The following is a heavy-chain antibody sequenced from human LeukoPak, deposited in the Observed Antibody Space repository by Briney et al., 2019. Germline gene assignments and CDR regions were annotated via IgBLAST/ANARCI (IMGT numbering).Heavy chain of an antibody. D-gene: IGHD5-24*01. CDR3: VRRDGYNFDY. J-gene: IGHJ4*02. V-gene: IGHV3-64*02. CDR1: GFPFSSYA. CDR2: ICSNAACA. Sequence: GGSLRLSCGASGFPFSSYAMHWVRQAPGKGLEYVSAICSNAACAYYADSVRGRFTISRDNSKNTVYLQMGNLRVEDTAVYYCVRRDGYNFDYWGQGTLVTVSS.